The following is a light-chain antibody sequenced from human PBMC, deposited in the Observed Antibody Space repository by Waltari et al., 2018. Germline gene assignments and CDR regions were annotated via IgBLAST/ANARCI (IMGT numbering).Light chain of an antibody. CDR1: STDTGCYFF. Sequence: QSALTQPASVSGSPGQSITISCAGSSTDTGCYFFVSWYQQQSGKAPKLIIYGVSNRPSGVSDRFSGSKSDNTASLTISGLQTQDEADYYCSSYSSTTTRVLFGGGTRLTVL. V-gene: IGLV2-14*03. CDR3: SSYSSTTTRVL. J-gene: IGLJ2*01. CDR2: GVS.